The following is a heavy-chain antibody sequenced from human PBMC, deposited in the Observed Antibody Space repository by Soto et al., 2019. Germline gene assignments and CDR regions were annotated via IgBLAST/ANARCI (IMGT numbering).Heavy chain of an antibody. CDR3: AGAEYCSGGTCYYSDY. D-gene: IGHD2-15*01. Sequence: QVQLQQWGAGLLKPSETLSLTCTVYGGSFSGYYWSWIRQPPGKGLEWIGEINHSGTTNCNPSLKSRVTMSVDTSKNQFSLRLSSVTAADTAMYYCAGAEYCSGGTCYYSDYWGQGTLVTVSS. V-gene: IGHV4-34*01. CDR1: GGSFSGYY. J-gene: IGHJ4*02. CDR2: INHSGTT.